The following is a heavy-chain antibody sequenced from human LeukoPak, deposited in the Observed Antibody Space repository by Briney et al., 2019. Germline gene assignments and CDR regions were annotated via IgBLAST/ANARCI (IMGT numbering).Heavy chain of an antibody. V-gene: IGHV3-30*02. CDR1: GFTYRRYG. J-gene: IGHJ4*02. CDR2: SRYDVSNK. D-gene: IGHD1-26*01. CDR3: ANDLTGVGANMFVY. Sequence: PGGSQRLSCGPSGFTYRRYGMHWVPQAPGKGVEGVALSRYDVSNKDYAHSVKRRLTISRDNSKNTLSLQMSSLRAEDTAVYYCANDLTGVGANMFVYWGQGTLVTVSS.